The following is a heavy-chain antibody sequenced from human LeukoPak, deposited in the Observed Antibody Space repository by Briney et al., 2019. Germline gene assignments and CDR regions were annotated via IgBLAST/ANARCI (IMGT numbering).Heavy chain of an antibody. CDR3: AREGDIVVVPAESAFDY. CDR2: INPNSGGT. CDR1: GYTFTGYY. J-gene: IGHJ4*02. Sequence: ASVKVSCKASGYTFTGYYMHWVRQAPGQGLEWIGWINPNSGGTNYAQKFQGRVTMTRDTSISTAYMELSRLRSDDTAVYYCAREGDIVVVPAESAFDYWGQGTLVTVSS. V-gene: IGHV1-2*02. D-gene: IGHD2-2*01.